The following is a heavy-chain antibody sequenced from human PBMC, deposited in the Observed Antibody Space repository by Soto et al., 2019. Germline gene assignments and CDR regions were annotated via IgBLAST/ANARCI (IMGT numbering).Heavy chain of an antibody. CDR2: INPNGGSA. V-gene: IGHV1-46*01. CDR1: GYTFTSNW. Sequence: ASVKVSCKASGYTFTSNWIHWVRRAPGQGLEWMGIINPNGGSAYYAQKFQGRVMLTRDTSTSTVYMEVTSLTSEDTAVYYCARDHRISPSGAWWLDPWGQGTLVTVSS. J-gene: IGHJ5*02. CDR3: ARDHRISPSGAWWLDP. D-gene: IGHD6-13*01.